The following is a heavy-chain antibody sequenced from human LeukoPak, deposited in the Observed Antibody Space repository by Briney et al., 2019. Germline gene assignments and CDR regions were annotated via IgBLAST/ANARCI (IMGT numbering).Heavy chain of an antibody. Sequence: ASVKVSCMASGYTFTSYYMHWVRQAPGQGLEWMGIINPSGGSTSYAQKFQGRVTMTRDMSTSTVYMELSSLRSEDTAVYYCARGRSTYYYDSSNAGAFDIWGQGTMVTVSS. J-gene: IGHJ3*02. CDR2: INPSGGST. CDR3: ARGRSTYYYDSSNAGAFDI. V-gene: IGHV1-46*01. CDR1: GYTFTSYY. D-gene: IGHD3-22*01.